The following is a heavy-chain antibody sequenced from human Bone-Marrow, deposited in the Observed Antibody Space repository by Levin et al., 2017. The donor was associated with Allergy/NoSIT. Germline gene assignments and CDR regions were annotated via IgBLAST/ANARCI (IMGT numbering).Heavy chain of an antibody. CDR3: ARDGGGITGTPVYYYGMDG. CDR1: GFTFSSYS. V-gene: IGHV3-21*01. Sequence: PGGSLRLSCAASGFTFSSYSMNWVRQAPGKGLEWVSSISSSSSYIYYADSVKGRFTISRDNAKNSLYLQMNSLRAEDTAVYYCARDGGGITGTPVYYYGMDGWGQGTTVTVSS. D-gene: IGHD1-7*01. CDR2: ISSSSSYI. J-gene: IGHJ6*02.